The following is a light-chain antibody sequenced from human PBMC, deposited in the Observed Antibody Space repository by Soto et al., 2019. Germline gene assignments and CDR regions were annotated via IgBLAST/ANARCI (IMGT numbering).Light chain of an antibody. V-gene: IGLV1-51*01. Sequence: SVVTQPQSVYAAPGQKVTISCSGSSSNIGGNSVSWYQQLPGTAPKLLIYDDNKRPSGIPDRFSGSKSGTSATLGITGFQTGDEADYYCASWDSSLSAYVFGTGTKV. CDR3: ASWDSSLSAYV. CDR2: DDN. CDR1: SSNIGGNS. J-gene: IGLJ1*01.